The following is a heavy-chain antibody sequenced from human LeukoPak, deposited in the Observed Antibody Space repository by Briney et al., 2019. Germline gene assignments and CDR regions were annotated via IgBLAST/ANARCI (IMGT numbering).Heavy chain of an antibody. V-gene: IGHV3-33*06. J-gene: IGHJ4*02. Sequence: PGGSLRLSCAASGFTFSTYSMNWVRQAPGKGLEWVAIIWYDGSNKYYADSVRGRFTISRDNSKNTLYLQMNSLKAEDTAVYFCAKDADTATVTWFGYWGQGTLVAVAS. CDR3: AKDADTATVTWFGY. CDR2: IWYDGSNK. CDR1: GFTFSTYS. D-gene: IGHD5-18*01.